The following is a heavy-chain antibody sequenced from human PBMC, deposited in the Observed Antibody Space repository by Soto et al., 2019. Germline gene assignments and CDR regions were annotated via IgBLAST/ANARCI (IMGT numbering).Heavy chain of an antibody. CDR2: ISYDGSNK. V-gene: IGHV3-30*18. CDR1: GFTFSSYG. D-gene: IGHD2-15*01. J-gene: IGHJ4*02. Sequence: GGSLRLSCAASGFTFSSYGMHWVRQAPGKGLEWVAVISYDGSNKYYADSVKGRFTISRDNSKNTLYLQRNSLRAEDTAVYYCAKDPLGYCSGGSCPLTHPFDYWGQGTLVTVSS. CDR3: AKDPLGYCSGGSCPLTHPFDY.